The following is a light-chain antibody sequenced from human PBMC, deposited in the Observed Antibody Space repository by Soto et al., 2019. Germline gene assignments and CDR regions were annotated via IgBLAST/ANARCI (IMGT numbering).Light chain of an antibody. J-gene: IGLJ1*01. CDR3: SLYTTASTYV. Sequence: QSALTQPASVSGSAGQSIAISCTGSSSDVGIYNYVSWYQQHPGKVPKLIIYEVTSRPSGVSIRFSGSKSGNTASLTISGLQAEDEAEYFCSLYTTASTYVFGTGTKVTVL. CDR1: SSDVGIYNY. V-gene: IGLV2-14*01. CDR2: EVT.